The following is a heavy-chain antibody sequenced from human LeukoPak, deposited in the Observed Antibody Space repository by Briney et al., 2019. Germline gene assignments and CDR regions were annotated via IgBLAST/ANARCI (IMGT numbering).Heavy chain of an antibody. CDR3: ARSGMIEYSSSWYSY. J-gene: IGHJ4*02. CDR2: IIPIFGTA. Sequence: SVKVSCKASGGTFSSYAISWVRQAPGQGLEWTGGIIPIFGTANYAQKFQGRVTITADESTSTAYMELSSLRSEDTAVYYCARSGMIEYSSSWYSYWGQGTLVTVSS. D-gene: IGHD6-13*01. CDR1: GGTFSSYA. V-gene: IGHV1-69*13.